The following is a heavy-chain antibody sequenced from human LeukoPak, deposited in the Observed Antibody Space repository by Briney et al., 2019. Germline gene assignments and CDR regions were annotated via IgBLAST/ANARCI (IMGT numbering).Heavy chain of an antibody. J-gene: IGHJ4*02. CDR1: GGSISSYY. CDR2: IYYSGST. CDR3: ARVRRGYSYGLDY. Sequence: WETLSLTCTVSGGSISSYYWSWIRQPPGKGLEWIGYIYYSGSTNYNPSLKSRVTISVDTSKNQFSLKLSSVTAADTAVYYCARVRRGYSYGLDYWGQGTLVTVSS. D-gene: IGHD5-18*01. V-gene: IGHV4-59*01.